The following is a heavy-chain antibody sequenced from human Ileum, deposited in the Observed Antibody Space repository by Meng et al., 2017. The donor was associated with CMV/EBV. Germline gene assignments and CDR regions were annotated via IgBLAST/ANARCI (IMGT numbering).Heavy chain of an antibody. V-gene: IGHV4-34*01. D-gene: IGHD4-11*01. CDR2: FNHYGST. Sequence: QGRLQEWGAGLLKPSETLSLTCAVYGGSFSGYYWSWIRQVPGKGLEWIGEFNHYGSTNYNPSLKSRVTISVDTSKNQFSLNLSSVTAADTAVYYCASGKSNLEYWGQGTLVTVSS. CDR1: GGSFSGYY. J-gene: IGHJ4*02. CDR3: ASGKSNLEY.